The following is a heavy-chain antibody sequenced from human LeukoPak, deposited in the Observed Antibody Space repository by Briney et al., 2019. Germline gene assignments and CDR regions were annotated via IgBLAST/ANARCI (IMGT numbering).Heavy chain of an antibody. V-gene: IGHV4-34*01. Sequence: SETLSLTCAVYGGSFSGYYWSWIRQPPGKVLEWIGEINHSGSTNYNPSLKSRVTISVDTSKNQFSLKLSSVTAADTAVYYCARNPERSDFWSGYFFDYWGQGTLVTVSS. CDR3: ARNPERSDFWSGYFFDY. J-gene: IGHJ4*02. D-gene: IGHD3-3*01. CDR1: GGSFSGYY. CDR2: INHSGST.